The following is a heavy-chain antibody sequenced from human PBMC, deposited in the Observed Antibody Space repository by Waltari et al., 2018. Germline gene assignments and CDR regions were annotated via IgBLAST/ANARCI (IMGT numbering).Heavy chain of an antibody. V-gene: IGHV1-2*02. D-gene: IGHD3-16*02. CDR1: GYTFTGYY. CDR2: INPYSCGT. CDR3: AGGGRRELSPGGY. J-gene: IGHJ4*02. Sequence: QVQLVQSGAEVKKPGASVKVSCKASGYTFTGYYMPWVRQAPGQGLEWMGWINPYSCGTNYAQKFQGRGSMTRDTSISTAYMELSRLRSDGTAVYYCAGGGRRELSPGGYWCQGTLVTVSS.